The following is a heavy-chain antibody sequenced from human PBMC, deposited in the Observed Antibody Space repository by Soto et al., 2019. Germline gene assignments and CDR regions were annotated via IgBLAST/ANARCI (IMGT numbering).Heavy chain of an antibody. Sequence: SETLSLTCAVYGGSFSGYYWSWIRQPPGKGLEWIGEINHSGSTNYNPSLKSRVTISVDTSKNQFSLKLSSVTAADTAVYYCARQLTFNTWSGSPYYYYGMDVWGQGTTVTVSS. CDR1: GGSFSGYY. CDR3: ARQLTFNTWSGSPYYYYGMDV. J-gene: IGHJ6*02. D-gene: IGHD3-3*01. V-gene: IGHV4-34*01. CDR2: INHSGST.